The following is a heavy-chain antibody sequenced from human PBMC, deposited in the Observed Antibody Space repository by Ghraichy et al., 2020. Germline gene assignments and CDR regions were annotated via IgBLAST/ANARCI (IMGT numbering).Heavy chain of an antibody. Sequence: SVKVSCKASGGTFSSYAISWVRQAPGQGLEWMGGIIPIFGTANYAQKFQGRVTITADKSTSTAYMELSSLRSEDTAVYYCARYYDFWSGYSHLPTPDYGMDVWGQGTTVTVSS. V-gene: IGHV1-69*06. D-gene: IGHD3-3*01. CDR2: IIPIFGTA. CDR3: ARYYDFWSGYSHLPTPDYGMDV. J-gene: IGHJ6*02. CDR1: GGTFSSYA.